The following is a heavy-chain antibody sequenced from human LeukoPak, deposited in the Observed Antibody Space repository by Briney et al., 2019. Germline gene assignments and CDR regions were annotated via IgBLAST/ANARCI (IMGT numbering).Heavy chain of an antibody. CDR3: ARRGERTGARSSGRYYYYMDV. CDR2: INHSGST. D-gene: IGHD7-27*01. Sequence: SETLSLTCAVYGGSFSGYYWSWIRQPPGKGLEWIGEINHSGSTNYYPSLKSRVTISVDTSKNQFSLKLSSVTAADTAVYYCARRGERTGARSSGRYYYYMDVWGKGTTVTISS. CDR1: GGSFSGYY. V-gene: IGHV4-34*01. J-gene: IGHJ6*03.